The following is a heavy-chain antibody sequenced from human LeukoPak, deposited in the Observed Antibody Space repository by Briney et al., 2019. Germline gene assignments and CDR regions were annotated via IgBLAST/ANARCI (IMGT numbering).Heavy chain of an antibody. D-gene: IGHD3-9*01. Sequence: PSETLSLTCAVSGYYISSGYYWGWIRQPPGKGLEGIGSIYHSGSTYYNPSLKSRVTISIDTSKNPFSLKLNSVTAAGTAVYYCARGGYDILTGPMDWFDPWGQGTLVTVSS. J-gene: IGHJ5*02. V-gene: IGHV4-38-2*01. CDR2: IYHSGST. CDR3: ARGGYDILTGPMDWFDP. CDR1: GYYISSGYY.